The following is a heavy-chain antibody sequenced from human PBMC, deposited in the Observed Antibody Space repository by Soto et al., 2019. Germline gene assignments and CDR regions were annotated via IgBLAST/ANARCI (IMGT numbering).Heavy chain of an antibody. D-gene: IGHD5-12*01. CDR1: GGSISSYY. J-gene: IGHJ5*02. V-gene: IGHV4-59*08. Sequence: QVQLQESGPGLVKPSETLSLTCTVSGGSISSYYLSWIRQPPGKGLEWIGYIYYSGSTNYNPSLNSRVTISVDPSKNQFSLKLSAVTAADTAVYYCARLDIVATISWFDPWGQGTLVTVSS. CDR2: IYYSGST. CDR3: ARLDIVATISWFDP.